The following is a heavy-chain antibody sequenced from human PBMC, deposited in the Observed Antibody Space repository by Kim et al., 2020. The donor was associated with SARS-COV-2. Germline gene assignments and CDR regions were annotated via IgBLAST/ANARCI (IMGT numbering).Heavy chain of an antibody. D-gene: IGHD3-10*01. Sequence: SETLSLTCAVSGGSISSSNWWSWVRQPPGKGLEWIGKIYHSGSTNYNPSLKSRVTISVDKSKNQFSLKLSSVTAADTAVYYCARAEFGELLGHYYYYGMDVWGQGTTVTVSS. CDR1: GGSISSSNW. CDR2: IYHSGST. V-gene: IGHV4-4*02. J-gene: IGHJ6*02. CDR3: ARAEFGELLGHYYYYGMDV.